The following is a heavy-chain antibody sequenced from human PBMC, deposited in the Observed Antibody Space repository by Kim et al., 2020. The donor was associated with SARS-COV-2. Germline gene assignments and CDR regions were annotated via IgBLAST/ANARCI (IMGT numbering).Heavy chain of an antibody. Sequence: VEGRFTISRDNAKNSLYLEMNGLTDEDTAVYYCARDLDYYDSSGYIRWFDPWGQGTLVTVSS. CDR3: ARDLDYYDSSGYIRWFDP. D-gene: IGHD3-22*01. J-gene: IGHJ5*02. V-gene: IGHV3-48*02.